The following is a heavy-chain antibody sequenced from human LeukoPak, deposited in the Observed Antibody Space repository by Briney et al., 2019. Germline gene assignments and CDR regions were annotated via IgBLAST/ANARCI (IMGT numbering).Heavy chain of an antibody. CDR1: GYSISTSY. Sequence: GESLRISCQTSGYSISTSYIAWVRQRPGEGLEWMGTIDTAGSYSSYSPSFQGHVTFSVDKSISTAYLQWSSLKASDSAIYYCARLSGYYYGEDDFWGQGTLVTVSS. CDR2: IDTAGSYS. CDR3: ARLSGYYYGEDDF. D-gene: IGHD5-12*01. V-gene: IGHV5-10-1*01. J-gene: IGHJ4*02.